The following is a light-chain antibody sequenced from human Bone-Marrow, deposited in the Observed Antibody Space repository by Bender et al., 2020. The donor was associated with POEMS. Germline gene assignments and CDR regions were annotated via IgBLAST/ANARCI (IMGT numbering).Light chain of an antibody. CDR2: DYN. J-gene: IGLJ3*02. Sequence: QSALTQPASMSGSPGQSITISCTGTSSDVGASDLVSWYQQHPGKRPKLLIYDYNNRPSGVPDRFSGSKSGTSASLAITGLHAEDEGDYFCTASDNSLGGLVFAAGAHRSVL. CDR1: SSDVGASDL. CDR3: TASDNSLGGLV. V-gene: IGLV2-14*01.